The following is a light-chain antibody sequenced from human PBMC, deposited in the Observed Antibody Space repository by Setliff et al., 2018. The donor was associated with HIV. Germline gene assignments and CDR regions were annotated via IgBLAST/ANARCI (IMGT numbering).Light chain of an antibody. CDR1: SSNIGAGYD. CDR3: QSYDSSLRGSV. V-gene: IGLV1-40*01. J-gene: IGLJ1*01. CDR2: GNN. Sequence: QSGLTQAPSVSGAPGQRVTISCTGSSSNIGAGYDVHWYQQLPGTAPKLVIFGNNNRPSGIPDRFSGSKSGTSASLAITGLQAEDEADYYCQSYDSSLRGSVFGTGTKVTVL.